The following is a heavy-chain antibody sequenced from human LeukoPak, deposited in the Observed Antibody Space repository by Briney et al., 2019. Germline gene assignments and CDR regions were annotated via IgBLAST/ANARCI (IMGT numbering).Heavy chain of an antibody. CDR2: IYYSGST. CDR1: GGSISNYY. Sequence: SETLSLTCTVSGGSISNYYWSWIRQPPGKGLEWIGYIYYSGSTNYNPSLKSRVTISVDTSKNQFSLKLSSVTAADTAVYYCARTLHGDLLNDYWGQGTLVTVSS. CDR3: ARTLHGDLLNDY. J-gene: IGHJ4*02. V-gene: IGHV4-59*01. D-gene: IGHD3-10*01.